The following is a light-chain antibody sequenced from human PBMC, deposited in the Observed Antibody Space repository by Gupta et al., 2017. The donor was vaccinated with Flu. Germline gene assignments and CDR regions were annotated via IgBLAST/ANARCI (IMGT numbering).Light chain of an antibody. V-gene: IGKV3-15*01. CDR1: QRVSSD. J-gene: IGKJ2*01. CDR3: QQYNNWPSYT. CDR2: EAS. Sequence: EIVMTQSPASLSVSPGERATLSCRASQRVSSDLAWYQQKPGQAPRLLIYEASTRATGIPDRFSGSGYGKEFTLTISGRQSEDSAVYYCQQYNNWPSYTFGQGTKVEIK.